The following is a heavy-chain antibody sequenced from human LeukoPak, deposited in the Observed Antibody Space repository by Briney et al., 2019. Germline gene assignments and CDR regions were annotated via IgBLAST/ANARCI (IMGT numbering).Heavy chain of an antibody. V-gene: IGHV3-21*01. Sequence: RGSLRLSCAASAFTFSTYSMNWVCQAPGKGLEWVSSISSSSSYIFYADSVKGRFTISRDNSKNTLYLQMNSLRAEDTAVYYCAKDGYSSSWYVDYWGQGTLVTVSS. CDR2: ISSSSSYI. CDR1: AFTFSTYS. J-gene: IGHJ4*02. CDR3: AKDGYSSSWYVDY. D-gene: IGHD6-13*01.